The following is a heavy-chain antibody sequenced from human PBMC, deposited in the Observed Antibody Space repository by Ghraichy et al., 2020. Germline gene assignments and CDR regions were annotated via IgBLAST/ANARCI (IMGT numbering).Heavy chain of an antibody. CDR3: AGRSSAYSGDDENYSFHYCMVV. J-gene: IGHJ6*03. D-gene: IGHD4-17*01. CDR1: GGSIRSSY. CDR2: INYPGST. V-gene: IGHV4-59*01. Sequence: SETLSLTCTVSGGSIRSSYWTWVRQPPGKGLEWIGYINYPGSTSYNPSLKRRVTMSVVTYKNQFSLLLTSVIAAEAAIYYCAGRSSAYSGDDENYSFHYCMVVWGKGTTVTV.